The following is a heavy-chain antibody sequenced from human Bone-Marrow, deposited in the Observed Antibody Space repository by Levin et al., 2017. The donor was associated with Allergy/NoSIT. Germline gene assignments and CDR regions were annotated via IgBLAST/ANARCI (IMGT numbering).Heavy chain of an antibody. Sequence: GESLKISCAASDFSVGDNYMSWVRQAPGKGLDWVSLIYSGGRRDYAESVKGRFTISRDSSKNTLYLQMNSLRAEDSAVYYCVARSNGLDVWGQVTTVTVS. J-gene: IGHJ6*02. D-gene: IGHD6-6*01. CDR1: DFSVGDNY. CDR3: VARSNGLDV. CDR2: IYSGGRR. V-gene: IGHV3-66*01.